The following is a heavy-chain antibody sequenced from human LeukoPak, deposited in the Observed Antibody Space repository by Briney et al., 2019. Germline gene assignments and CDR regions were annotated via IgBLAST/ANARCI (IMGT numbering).Heavy chain of an antibody. Sequence: GGPLDLSCAAPGFTFSDYYMSWIRRAPGKGLEWVSYISSSSSYTNYADCVKGRFTISRDNAKNSLYLQMNSLRAEDTAIYYCARGGNGYNYALEYWGQGTLVSVSS. CDR3: ARGGNGYNYALEY. V-gene: IGHV3-11*05. D-gene: IGHD5-24*01. CDR2: ISSSSSYT. J-gene: IGHJ4*02. CDR1: GFTFSDYY.